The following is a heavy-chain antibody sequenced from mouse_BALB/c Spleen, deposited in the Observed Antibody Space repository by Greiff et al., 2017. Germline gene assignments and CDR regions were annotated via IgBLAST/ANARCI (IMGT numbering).Heavy chain of an antibody. CDR3: ALLPYYFDY. J-gene: IGHJ2*01. V-gene: IGHV1S29*02. CDR2: IYPYNGGT. D-gene: IGHD1-1*01. CDR1: GYTFTDYN. Sequence: VQLQQSGPELVKPGASVKISCKASGYTFTDYNMHWVKQSHGKSLEWIGYIYPYNGGTGYNQKFKSKATLTVDNSSSTGYMELRSLTSEDSAVYYCALLPYYFDYWGQGTTLTVSS.